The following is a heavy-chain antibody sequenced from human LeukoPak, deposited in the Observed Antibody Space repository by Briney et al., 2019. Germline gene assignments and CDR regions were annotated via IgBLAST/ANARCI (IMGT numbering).Heavy chain of an antibody. J-gene: IGHJ5*02. CDR3: ARGCSTTSCNNWFDP. D-gene: IGHD2-2*01. CDR1: GGSINDYY. Sequence: SETLSLTCTVSGGSINDYYWSWIRQPPGKELEWIGYIYYSGNTNCNPSFKSRVTISVDTSKNKFFLKLSSVTAADTAVYHCARGCSTTSCNNWFDPWGQGALVTVSS. V-gene: IGHV4-59*01. CDR2: IYYSGNT.